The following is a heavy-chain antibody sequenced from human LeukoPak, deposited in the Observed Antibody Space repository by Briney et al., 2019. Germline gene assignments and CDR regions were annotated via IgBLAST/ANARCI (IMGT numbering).Heavy chain of an antibody. D-gene: IGHD2-15*01. J-gene: IGHJ4*02. V-gene: IGHV3-21*01. Sequence: GGSLRLSCAASGFTFSNYNMNWVRQAPGKGLEWVSSISSSSSYIYYADSVKGRFTISRDNAKKSLYLQMNSLRAEDTAVYYCARDLVVVVAAISMGYWGQGTLVTVSS. CDR3: ARDLVVVVAAISMGY. CDR2: ISSSSSYI. CDR1: GFTFSNYN.